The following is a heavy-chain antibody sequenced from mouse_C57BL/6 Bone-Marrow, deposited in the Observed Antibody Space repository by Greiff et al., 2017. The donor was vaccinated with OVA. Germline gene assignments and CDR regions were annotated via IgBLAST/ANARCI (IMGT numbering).Heavy chain of an antibody. CDR3: ARSVITTVVAPNYFDY. J-gene: IGHJ2*01. D-gene: IGHD1-1*01. CDR2: IDPEDGET. CDR1: GFNIKDYY. Sequence: EVQLQQSGAELVKPGASVKLSCTASGFNIKDYYMHWVKQRTEQGLEWIGRIDPEDGETKYAPKFQGKATITADTSSTTAYLQLSSLTSEDTAVYYCARSVITTVVAPNYFDYWGQGTTLTVSS. V-gene: IGHV14-2*01.